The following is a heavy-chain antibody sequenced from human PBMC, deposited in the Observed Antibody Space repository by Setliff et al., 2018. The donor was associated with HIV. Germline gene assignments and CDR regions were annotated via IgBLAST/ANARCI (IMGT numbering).Heavy chain of an antibody. J-gene: IGHJ3*02. CDR1: GYAFTSQF. V-gene: IGHV1-69*10. CDR2: IIPILGIA. D-gene: IGHD3-10*01. Sequence: ASVKVSCKASGYAFTSQFMHWVRKAPGQGPEWMGGIIPILGIANYAQKFQGRVTITADKSTSTAYMELSSLRSEHTAVYYCALGLLQSDAFDIWGQGTMVTVSS. CDR3: ALGLLQSDAFDI.